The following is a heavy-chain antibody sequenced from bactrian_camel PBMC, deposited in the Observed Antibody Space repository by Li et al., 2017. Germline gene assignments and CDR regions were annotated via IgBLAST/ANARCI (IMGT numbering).Heavy chain of an antibody. D-gene: IGHD2*01. V-gene: IGHV3S40*01. Sequence: LVESGGGLVQPGGSLRFSCAATEFTFSSYYMTWVRQAPGKGLEWVSNINSGGGTTYYADSVKGRFTISRDNAKNTVYLQMNSLKPEDTAMYHCAAFPRSSGSPKCADFGYWGQGTQVTVS. J-gene: IGHJ6*01. CDR1: EFTFSSYY. CDR3: AAFPRSSGSPKCADFGY. CDR2: INSGGGTT.